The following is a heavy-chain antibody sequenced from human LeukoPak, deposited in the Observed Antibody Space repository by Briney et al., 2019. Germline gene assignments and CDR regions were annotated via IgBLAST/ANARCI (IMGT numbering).Heavy chain of an antibody. D-gene: IGHD6-6*01. CDR2: ISYDGSNK. J-gene: IGHJ4*02. CDR1: GFTFSSYA. CDR3: ARDIAARRVGGRFGY. V-gene: IGHV3-30-3*01. Sequence: GGSLRLSCAASGFTFSSYAMHWVRQAPGKGLEWVAVISYDGSNKYYADSVKGRFTISRDNSKNTLYLQMNSLRAEDTAVYYCARDIAARRVGGRFGYWGQGTLVTVSS.